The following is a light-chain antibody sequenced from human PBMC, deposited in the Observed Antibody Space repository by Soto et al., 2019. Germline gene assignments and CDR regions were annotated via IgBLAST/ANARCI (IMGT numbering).Light chain of an antibody. J-gene: IGKJ2*01. CDR1: QDIRDE. CDR3: QQSYSIPFT. CDR2: AAS. V-gene: IGKV1-6*01. Sequence: AIQMTQSPSSLSASVGDSVTTTCRASQDIRDELGWYQQRPGKAPKLLIYAASSLHSGVPSRFSGSGSSTDFALTISSLQPEDFATYYCQQSYSIPFTFGQGTK.